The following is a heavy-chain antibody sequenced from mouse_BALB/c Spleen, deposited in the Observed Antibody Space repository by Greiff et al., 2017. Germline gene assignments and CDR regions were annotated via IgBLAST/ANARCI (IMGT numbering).Heavy chain of an antibody. D-gene: IGHD1-1*01. CDR2: IDPANGNT. J-gene: IGHJ3*01. V-gene: IGHV14-3*02. Sequence: VQLQQSGAELVKPGASVKLSCTASGFNIKDTYMHWVKQRPEQGLEWIGRIDPANGNTKYDPKFQGKATITADTSSKPAYLQLSSLTSEDTAVYYCSRPNGSSYHQFAYWGQGTLVTVSA. CDR3: SRPNGSSYHQFAY. CDR1: GFNIKDTY.